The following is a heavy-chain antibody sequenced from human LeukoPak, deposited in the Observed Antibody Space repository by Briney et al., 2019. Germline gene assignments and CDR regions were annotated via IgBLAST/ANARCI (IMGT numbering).Heavy chain of an antibody. CDR3: ARRGSAGSGNYFAY. V-gene: IGHV3-66*01. Sequence: GGSLRLSCAASGFTVSSNYMSWVRQAPGKGLEWVSVIYSGGSTYYAASVKGSFTISRDDSKNTLYLQMNNLRAEDTAVYSCARRGSAGSGNYFAYWGQGTLVTASS. J-gene: IGHJ4*02. D-gene: IGHD3-10*01. CDR1: GFTVSSNY. CDR2: IYSGGST.